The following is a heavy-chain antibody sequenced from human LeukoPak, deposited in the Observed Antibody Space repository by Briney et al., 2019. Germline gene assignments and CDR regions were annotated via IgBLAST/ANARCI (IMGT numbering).Heavy chain of an antibody. CDR3: AKRSITMVRGVTYYYGMDV. V-gene: IGHV3-23*01. J-gene: IGHJ6*04. CDR2: ISGGGGST. CDR1: GFTFSSYA. D-gene: IGHD3-10*01. Sequence: GGSLRLSCAASGFTFSSYAMSWVRQAPGKGLEWVSAISGGGGSTYYADSVKGRFTISRDNSKNTLYLQMNSLRAEDTAVYYCAKRSITMVRGVTYYYGMDVWGKGTTVTVSS.